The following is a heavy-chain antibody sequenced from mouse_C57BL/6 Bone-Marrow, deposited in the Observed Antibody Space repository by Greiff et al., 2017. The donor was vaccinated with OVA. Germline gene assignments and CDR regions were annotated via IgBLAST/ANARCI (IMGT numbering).Heavy chain of an antibody. J-gene: IGHJ2*01. V-gene: IGHV3-1*01. CDR1: GYSITSGYD. Sequence: EVQLQQSGPGMVKPSQSLSLTCTVTGYSITSGYDWHWIRHFPGNKLEWMGYISYSGSTNYNPSLKSRISITHDTSKNHFFLKLNSVTTEDTATYYCARWDSYGSSYWGQGTTLTVSS. D-gene: IGHD1-1*01. CDR3: ARWDSYGSSY. CDR2: ISYSGST.